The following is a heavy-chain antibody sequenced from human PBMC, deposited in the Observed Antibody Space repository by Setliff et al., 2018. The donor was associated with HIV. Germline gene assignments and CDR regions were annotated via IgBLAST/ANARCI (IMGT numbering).Heavy chain of an antibody. D-gene: IGHD7-27*01. J-gene: IGHJ4*02. CDR3: ASNWGSVGY. CDR1: GYTFTAYG. CDR2: ISTYSDET. Sequence: ASVKVSCKPSGYTFTAYGLSWVRQAPGQGLEWMGWISTYSDETSYSQKLQGRVTMTTDASTSTAYMELRSLRSDDTAVYYCASNWGSVGYWGQGTLVTVSS. V-gene: IGHV1-18*01.